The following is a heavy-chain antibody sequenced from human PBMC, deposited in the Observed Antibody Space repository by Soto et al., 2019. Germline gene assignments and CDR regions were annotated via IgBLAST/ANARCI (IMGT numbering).Heavy chain of an antibody. V-gene: IGHV4-31*03. Sequence: QVQLQESGPGLVKPSQTLSLTCTVSGGSISSGGYYWSWIRQHPGKGLEWIGYIYYSGSTYYNLCRTSRVTVTGXTXKIQFSLKLSSVTAADTAVYYCARSGYSYGPNPLLYWGQGTLVTVSS. CDR1: GGSISSGGYY. CDR2: IYYSGST. J-gene: IGHJ4*02. D-gene: IGHD5-18*01. CDR3: ARSGYSYGPNPLLY.